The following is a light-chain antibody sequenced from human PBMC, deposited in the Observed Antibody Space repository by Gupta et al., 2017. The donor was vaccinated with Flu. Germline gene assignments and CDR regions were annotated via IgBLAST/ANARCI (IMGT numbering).Light chain of an antibody. CDR2: GTS. Sequence: GTLSLSPGDRATLFCRASQSVKSTDLGWYQQKSGQAPRLLNFGTSRRAAGIPDRFSGRVSETDFTLTISRLEPEDFAFYYCQQYDTSPFRFGPGTKVDIK. V-gene: IGKV3-20*01. CDR3: QQYDTSPFR. J-gene: IGKJ3*01. CDR1: QSVKSTD.